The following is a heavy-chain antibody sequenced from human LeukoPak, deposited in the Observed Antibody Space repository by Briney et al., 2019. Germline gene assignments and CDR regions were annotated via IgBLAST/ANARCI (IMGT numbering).Heavy chain of an antibody. CDR3: ARHVAYVPRSQGAFDV. V-gene: IGHV4-34*01. J-gene: IGHJ3*01. CDR1: GGSFSGFF. CDR2: INQSRGT. Sequence: PSETLSLTCAVQGGSFSGFFWTWMRQPPGKGPEWIGEINQSRGTNYNPSLKSRVTISVDMSKNQFSLDLSSVTAADTAVYYCARHVAYVPRSQGAFDVWGQGTTVYVSS. D-gene: IGHD3-10*02.